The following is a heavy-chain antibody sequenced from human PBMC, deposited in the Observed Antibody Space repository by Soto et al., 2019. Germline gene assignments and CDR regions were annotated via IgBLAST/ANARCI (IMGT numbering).Heavy chain of an antibody. CDR1: GFTFSSYA. CDR2: FSNGGGST. J-gene: IGHJ4*02. CDR3: ARGNGYPPYYYFDY. Sequence: GGSLRLSCAASGFTFSSYAMGWVRQAPGKGLEWVSAFSNGGGSTYYADSVKGRFTVSRDNSKSTVYLQMSSLRAEDTAVYYCARGNGYPPYYYFDYWGQGTLVTVSS. V-gene: IGHV3-23*01. D-gene: IGHD5-18*01.